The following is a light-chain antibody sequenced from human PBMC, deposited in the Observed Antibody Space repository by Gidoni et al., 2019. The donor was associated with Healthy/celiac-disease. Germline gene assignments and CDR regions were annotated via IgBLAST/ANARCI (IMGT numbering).Light chain of an antibody. CDR3: QAWDSSTNVV. J-gene: IGLJ2*01. CDR2: QDS. V-gene: IGLV3-1*01. Sequence: SYELTPPPSVSVSPGQTASITCSGDKLGAKYACWYQQKPGQSPVLVIYQDSKRPSGIPARFAGSNSGNTATLTISGTQAMDEADYYCQAWDSSTNVVFGGGTKLTVL. CDR1: KLGAKY.